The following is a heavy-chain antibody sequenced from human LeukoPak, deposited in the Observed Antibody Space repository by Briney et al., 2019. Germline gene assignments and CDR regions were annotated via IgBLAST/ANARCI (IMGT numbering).Heavy chain of an antibody. CDR3: ARVGYSSAWEADY. Sequence: LSLTCTVSGGSISSYYWSWIRQPPGKGLEWVSYISSSNSYTNYADSVRGRFTISRDNAKNSLYLQMNSLRAEDTAVYYCARVGYSSAWEADYWGQGTLVTVSS. J-gene: IGHJ4*02. CDR1: GGSISSYY. D-gene: IGHD6-19*01. V-gene: IGHV3-11*06. CDR2: ISSSNSYT.